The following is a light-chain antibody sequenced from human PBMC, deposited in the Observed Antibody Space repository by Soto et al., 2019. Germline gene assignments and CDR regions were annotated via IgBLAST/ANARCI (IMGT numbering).Light chain of an antibody. J-gene: IGKJ1*01. Sequence: DIQMTQSPSSLSASVGDRVTITCRASQDISNFLAWLQQKPGKAPKSLIYEASNLQSGVPPRFSGSASGTDFTLTISSLQTEDFAIYYCQQYQSYPPTFGQGTKVEIK. CDR2: EAS. V-gene: IGKV1-16*01. CDR3: QQYQSYPPT. CDR1: QDISNF.